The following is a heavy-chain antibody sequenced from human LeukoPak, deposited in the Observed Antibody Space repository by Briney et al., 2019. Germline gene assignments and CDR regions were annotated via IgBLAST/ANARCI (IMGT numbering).Heavy chain of an antibody. CDR1: GFTFDDYA. Sequence: GGSLRLSCAASGFTFDDYAMHWVRQAPGKGLEWVSGISWNSGSIGYADSVKGRFTISRDNAKNSLYLQMNSLRAEDTALYYCAKDRGRGDYDSSGFDYWGQGTLVTASS. CDR2: ISWNSGSI. J-gene: IGHJ4*02. CDR3: AKDRGRGDYDSSGFDY. D-gene: IGHD3-22*01. V-gene: IGHV3-9*01.